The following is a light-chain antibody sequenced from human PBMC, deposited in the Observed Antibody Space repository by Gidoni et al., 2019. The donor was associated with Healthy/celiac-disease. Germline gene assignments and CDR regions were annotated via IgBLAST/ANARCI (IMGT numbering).Light chain of an antibody. V-gene: IGKV1-5*03. CDR2: KAS. CDR1: QSISSW. J-gene: IGKJ4*01. CDR3: QQYNSYLT. Sequence: DIQMTQSPSTLSASVGDRVTITCRASQSISSWLAWYQQKPGKAPKLLIYKASSLESGVPSRFSGSGSGTECTLTISSLQPDDFATYYCQQYNSYLTFXGXTKVEIK.